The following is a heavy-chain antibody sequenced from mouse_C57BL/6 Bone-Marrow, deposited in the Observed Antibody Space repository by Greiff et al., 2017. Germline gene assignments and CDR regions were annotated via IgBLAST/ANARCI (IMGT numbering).Heavy chain of an antibody. Sequence: VQLQQPGAELVKPGASVKLSCKASGYTFTSYWMHWVKQRPGQGLEWIGMIHPNGGSTNYNEKFKSKATLTVDKSSSTAYMQHSSLTSEDSAVYDGSRPVTSVVAFDYWGQGTTLTVSS. V-gene: IGHV1-64*01. CDR2: IHPNGGST. CDR3: SRPVTSVVAFDY. D-gene: IGHD1-1*01. CDR1: GYTFTSYW. J-gene: IGHJ2*01.